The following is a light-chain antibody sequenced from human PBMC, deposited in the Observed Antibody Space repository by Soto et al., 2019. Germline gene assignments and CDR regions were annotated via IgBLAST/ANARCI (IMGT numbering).Light chain of an antibody. V-gene: IGKV1-5*03. CDR3: QQYSGYPLT. CDR1: QTISTY. Sequence: DIQVTQSPSTLSASVGDRVTITCRTRQTISTYLAWYQQQPGQAPKLLIYKASNLERGVPSRFSGSGSGTEFTLTISGLQPDDFATYYCQQYSGYPLTFGGGTKVDMK. J-gene: IGKJ4*01. CDR2: KAS.